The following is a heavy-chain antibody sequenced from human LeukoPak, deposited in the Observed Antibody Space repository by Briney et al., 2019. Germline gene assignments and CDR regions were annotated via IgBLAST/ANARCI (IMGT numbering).Heavy chain of an antibody. D-gene: IGHD5-18*01. CDR3: AKDHVQLWSFDY. Sequence: GGSLRLSCAASGFTISSFSMNWVRQAPGKWLEWVSSISSSSSYIYYADSVKGRFTISRHNAKNSLYPQMNSLRAEDTAVYYCAKDHVQLWSFDYWGQGTLVTVSS. CDR1: GFTISSFS. CDR2: ISSSSSYI. J-gene: IGHJ4*02. V-gene: IGHV3-21*01.